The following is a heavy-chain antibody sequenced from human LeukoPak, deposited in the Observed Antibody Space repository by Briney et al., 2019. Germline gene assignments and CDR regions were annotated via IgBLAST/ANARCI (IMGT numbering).Heavy chain of an antibody. D-gene: IGHD4/OR15-4a*01. CDR3: ARRYGDWRDP. J-gene: IGHJ5*02. Sequence: RSLRLSCAASGFTFTNYNMNWVRQAPGKGLEWISYISGGSGTIYYADSVRGRFTVSRDNAKDSLWLQMNNLRVEDTAVYYCARRYGDWRDPWGPGTLVTVSS. CDR2: ISGGSGTI. CDR1: GFTFTNYN. V-gene: IGHV3-48*01.